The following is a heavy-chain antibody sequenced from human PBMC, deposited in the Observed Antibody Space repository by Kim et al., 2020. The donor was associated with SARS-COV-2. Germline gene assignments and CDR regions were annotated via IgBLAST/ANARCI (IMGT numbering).Heavy chain of an antibody. J-gene: IGHJ4*02. V-gene: IGHV3-30*01. CDR3: ARDPLSGIAAPFFDY. Sequence: DTVTGRLTISIDNYQSTLYLQRNSLRAEDTAVYYCARDPLSGIAAPFFDYWGQGTLVTVSS. D-gene: IGHD2-15*01.